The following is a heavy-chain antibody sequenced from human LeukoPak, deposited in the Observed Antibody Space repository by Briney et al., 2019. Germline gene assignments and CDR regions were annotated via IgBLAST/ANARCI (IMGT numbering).Heavy chain of an antibody. CDR2: IYTSGST. CDR1: GGSISSYY. V-gene: IGHV4-4*07. CDR3: ARDLPVRNYYYYYYMDV. Sequence: SETLSLTCTVSGGSISSYYWSWIRQPAGKGLEWIGRIYTSGSTNYNPSLKSRVTMSVDTSKNQFSLKLSSVTAADTAVYYCARDLPVRNYYYYYYMDVWGKGTTVTVSS. J-gene: IGHJ6*03. D-gene: IGHD1-1*01.